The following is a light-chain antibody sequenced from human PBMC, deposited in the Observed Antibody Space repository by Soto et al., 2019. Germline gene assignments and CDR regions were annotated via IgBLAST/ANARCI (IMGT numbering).Light chain of an antibody. CDR2: DNN. CDR1: SSNIGNNY. Sequence: QSVLTQPPSVSAAPGQKVTISCSGSSSNIGNNYVSWYRQLPGAAPKVLIYDNNRRPSGIPDRFSGSKSGTSATLGITGLQTGDEADYDCGTWDSSLSAVVFGGGTKLTVL. J-gene: IGLJ2*01. V-gene: IGLV1-51*01. CDR3: GTWDSSLSAVV.